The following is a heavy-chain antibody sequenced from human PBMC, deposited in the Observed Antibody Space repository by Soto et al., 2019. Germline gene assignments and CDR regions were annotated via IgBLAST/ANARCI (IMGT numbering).Heavy chain of an antibody. Sequence: QVQLVQSGAEVKQPGSSVKVSCKASGDTFSSYTISWVRQAPGQGLEWMGEVIPMFGNTSYPRNFQGRVTITADESTSTAYMELSGLTSEDTAIYYCAREGSYDSSGYSKFGYWGQGTLVTVSS. CDR1: GDTFSSYT. CDR2: VIPMFGNT. J-gene: IGHJ4*02. CDR3: AREGSYDSSGYSKFGY. V-gene: IGHV1-69*01. D-gene: IGHD3-22*01.